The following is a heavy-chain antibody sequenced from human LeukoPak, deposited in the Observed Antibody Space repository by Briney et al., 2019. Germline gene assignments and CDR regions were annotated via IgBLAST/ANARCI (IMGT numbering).Heavy chain of an antibody. CDR3: AMDPTTRYYGMDV. J-gene: IGHJ6*02. CDR1: GYTFTSFG. Sequence: ASVKVSCKASGYTFTSFGIIWVRQAPGQGLEWMGWISAYNGNTNYAQKVQGRITMTTDRSTSTAYMELRSLRPDDTAVYYCAMDPTTRYYGMDVWGQGTTVTVSS. CDR2: ISAYNGNT. V-gene: IGHV1-18*01. D-gene: IGHD1-7*01.